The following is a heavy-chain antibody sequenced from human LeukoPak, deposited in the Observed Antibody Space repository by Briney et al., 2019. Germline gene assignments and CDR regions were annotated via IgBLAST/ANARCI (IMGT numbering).Heavy chain of an antibody. Sequence: PSETLSLTCAVYGGSFSGYYWSWIRQPPGKGLEWIGEINHSGSTNYNPSLKSRVTISVDTSKNQFSLKLSSVTAADRAVYYCARAGAHCSSTSCYYVVAFDIWGQGTMVTVSS. CDR1: GGSFSGYY. V-gene: IGHV4-34*01. CDR3: ARAGAHCSSTSCYYVVAFDI. D-gene: IGHD2-2*01. CDR2: INHSGST. J-gene: IGHJ3*02.